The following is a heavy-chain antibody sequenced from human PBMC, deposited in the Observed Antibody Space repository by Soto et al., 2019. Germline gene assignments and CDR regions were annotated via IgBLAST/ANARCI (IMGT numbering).Heavy chain of an antibody. J-gene: IGHJ3*02. Sequence: VQLVESGGGLVQPGGSLRLSCAASGFTFSSYAMHWVRQAPGKGLEYVSAISSNGGSTYYANSVKGRFTISRDNSKNTLYLQMGSLRAEDMAVYYCASGRAKDAFDIWGQGTMVTVSS. CDR1: GFTFSSYA. D-gene: IGHD3-10*01. V-gene: IGHV3-64*01. CDR2: ISSNGGST. CDR3: ASGRAKDAFDI.